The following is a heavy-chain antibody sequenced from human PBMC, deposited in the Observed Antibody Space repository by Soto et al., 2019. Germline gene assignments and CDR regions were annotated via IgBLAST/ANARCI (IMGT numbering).Heavy chain of an antibody. Sequence: PSETLSLTCALSGASIISGGYSWSWIRQPPGKGLEWIGYIYHSGSTYYNPSLKSRVTISVDRSKNQFSLKLSSVTAADTAVCYCARGYCSSPSCYGMDVWGQGTTVTVSS. CDR3: ARGYCSSPSCYGMDV. CDR2: IYHSGST. J-gene: IGHJ6*02. V-gene: IGHV4-30-2*01. CDR1: GASIISGGYS. D-gene: IGHD2-2*01.